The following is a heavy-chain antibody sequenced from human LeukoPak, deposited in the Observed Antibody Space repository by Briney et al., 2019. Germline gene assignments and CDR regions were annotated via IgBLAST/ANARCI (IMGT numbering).Heavy chain of an antibody. D-gene: IGHD5-18*01. V-gene: IGHV3-53*01. CDR3: AKSGPRGYSYGPDY. CDR2: IYSGGST. Sequence: GGSLRLSCAASGFTVSSNYMSWVRQAPGKGLEWVSVIYSGGSTYYADSVKGRFTISRDNSKNTLYLQMNSLRAEDTAVYYCAKSGPRGYSYGPDYWGQGTLVTVSS. J-gene: IGHJ4*02. CDR1: GFTVSSNY.